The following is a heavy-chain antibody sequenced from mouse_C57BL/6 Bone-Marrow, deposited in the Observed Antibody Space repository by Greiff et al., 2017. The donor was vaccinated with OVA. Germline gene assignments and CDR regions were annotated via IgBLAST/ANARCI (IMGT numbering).Heavy chain of an antibody. CDR3: TRGYSNYYAMDY. V-gene: IGHV1-15*01. Sequence: QVHVKQSGAELVRPGASVTLSCNASGYTFTDYEMHWVKQTPVHGLEWIGAIDPETGGTAYNQKFKGKAILTADKSSSTAYMELRSLTSEDSAVYYCTRGYSNYYAMDYWGQGTSVTVSS. D-gene: IGHD2-5*01. CDR1: GYTFTDYE. CDR2: IDPETGGT. J-gene: IGHJ4*01.